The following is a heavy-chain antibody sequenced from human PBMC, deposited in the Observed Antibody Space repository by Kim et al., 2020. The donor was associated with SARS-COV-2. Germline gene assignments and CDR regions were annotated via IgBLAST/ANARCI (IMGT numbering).Heavy chain of an antibody. CDR3: AKEDIAVADSYYYYYYGMDV. CDR2: IWYDGSNK. CDR1: GFTFSSYG. D-gene: IGHD6-19*01. V-gene: IGHV3-33*06. Sequence: GGSLRLSCAASGFTFSSYGMHWVRQAPGKGLEWVAVIWYDGSNKYYADSVKGRFTISRDNSKNTLYLQMNSLRAEDTAVYYCAKEDIAVADSYYYYYYGMDVWGQGTTVTVSS. J-gene: IGHJ6*02.